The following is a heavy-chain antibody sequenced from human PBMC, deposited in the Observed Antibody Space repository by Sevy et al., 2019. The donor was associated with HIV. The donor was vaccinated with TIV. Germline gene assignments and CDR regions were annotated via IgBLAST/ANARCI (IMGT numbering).Heavy chain of an antibody. V-gene: IGHV4-4*07. CDR2: IYTSGST. D-gene: IGHD2-15*01. Sequence: SETLSLTCTVSGGSISSYYWSWIRQPAGKGLEWIGRIYTSGSTNYNPSLKSRVTMSVDTSKNQFSLKLSSVTAADTAVYYCARDGGCSGGSCYQEANWDYYYYYSMDVWGQGTTVTVSS. CDR1: GGSISSYY. J-gene: IGHJ6*02. CDR3: ARDGGCSGGSCYQEANWDYYYYYSMDV.